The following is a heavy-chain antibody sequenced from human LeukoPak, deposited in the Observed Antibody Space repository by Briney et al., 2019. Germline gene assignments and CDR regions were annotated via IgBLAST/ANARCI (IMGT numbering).Heavy chain of an antibody. Sequence: SETLSLTCTVSGGSISSSSYYWGWIRQPPGKGLEWIGSIYYSGSTYYNPSLKSRVTISVDTSKNQFSLKLSSVTAADTAVYYCARHRYYYDSSGYYMTFNWFDPWGQGTLVTVSS. CDR3: ARHRYYYDSSGYYMTFNWFDP. J-gene: IGHJ5*02. CDR1: GGSISSSSYY. CDR2: IYYSGST. D-gene: IGHD3-22*01. V-gene: IGHV4-39*01.